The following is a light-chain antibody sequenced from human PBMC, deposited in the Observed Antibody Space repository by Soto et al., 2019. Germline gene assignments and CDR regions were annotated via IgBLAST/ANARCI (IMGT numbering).Light chain of an antibody. V-gene: IGLV1-40*01. CDR2: GNS. J-gene: IGLJ2*01. Sequence: QSVLTQPPSVSGAPGQRVTISCTGSSSNIGAGYDVHWYQQLPGTAPKLLIYGNSNRPSGVPDRFSGSKPGTSASLAITGLQAEDEADYYCQSYDRSLSVVFGGGTKLTVL. CDR3: QSYDRSLSVV. CDR1: SSNIGAGYD.